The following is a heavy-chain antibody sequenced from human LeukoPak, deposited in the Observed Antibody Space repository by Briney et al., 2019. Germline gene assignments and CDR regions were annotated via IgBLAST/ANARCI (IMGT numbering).Heavy chain of an antibody. Sequence: GGCLRLSCAASGFTFSNYWMTWVSQAPGKGLEWVSGISWNSGSIGYADSVKGRFTISRDNAKNSLYLQMNSLRAEDTALYYCATYYYDSSGYYSHFQHWGQGTLVTVSS. V-gene: IGHV3-20*04. CDR1: GFTFSNYW. CDR2: ISWNSGSI. CDR3: ATYYYDSSGYYSHFQH. D-gene: IGHD3-22*01. J-gene: IGHJ1*01.